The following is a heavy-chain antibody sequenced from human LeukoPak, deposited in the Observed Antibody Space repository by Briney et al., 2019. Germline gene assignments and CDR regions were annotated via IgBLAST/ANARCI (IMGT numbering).Heavy chain of an antibody. CDR2: INHSGST. CDR1: GGSFSGYD. Sequence: PSETLSLTCAVYGGSFSGYDWSWIRQPPGKGLEWIGEINHSGSTNYNPSLKSRVTISVDTSKNQFSLKLSSVTAADTAVYYCASLCSSTSCSTRAFDYWGQGTLVTVSS. D-gene: IGHD2-2*01. J-gene: IGHJ4*02. CDR3: ASLCSSTSCSTRAFDY. V-gene: IGHV4-34*01.